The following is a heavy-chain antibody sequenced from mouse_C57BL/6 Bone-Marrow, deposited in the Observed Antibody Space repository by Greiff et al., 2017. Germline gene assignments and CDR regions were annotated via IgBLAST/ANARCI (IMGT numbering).Heavy chain of an antibody. D-gene: IGHD1-1*02. CDR2: IKPNYGTT. CDR1: GYSFTDYN. CDR3: ARWYGSSYVWFAY. J-gene: IGHJ3*01. V-gene: IGHV1-39*01. Sequence: EVQLQQSGPELVKPGASVKISCTASGYSFTDYNMNWVKQSNGKSLEWIGVIKPNYGTTSYNQKFKGKATLTVDQSSSTAYMQLNSLTSEDSAVYYCARWYGSSYVWFAYWGQGTLVTVSA.